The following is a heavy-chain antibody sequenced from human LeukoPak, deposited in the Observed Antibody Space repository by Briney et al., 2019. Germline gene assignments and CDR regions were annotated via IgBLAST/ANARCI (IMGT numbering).Heavy chain of an antibody. D-gene: IGHD3-10*01. Sequence: ASVKVSCKASGYTFTTYAMHWVRQAPGQRLEWMGWINAGNGNTKYSQKFQGRVTITRDTSASTAYMELSSLRSEDTAVYYCARFYYGSGSYYDYWGQGTLVTVSS. CDR3: ARFYYGSGSYYDY. CDR1: GYTFTTYA. J-gene: IGHJ4*02. CDR2: INAGNGNT. V-gene: IGHV1-3*01.